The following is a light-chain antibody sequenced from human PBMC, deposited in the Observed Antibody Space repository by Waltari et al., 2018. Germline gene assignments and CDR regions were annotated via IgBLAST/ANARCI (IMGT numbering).Light chain of an antibody. CDR2: DAS. CDR1: QTVSTY. J-gene: IGKJ4*01. Sequence: EVVLTQSPATLSLSPGERATLSCRASQTVSTYLAWYHQKPGQAPRLLIYDASNRATGIPARFSGSGSGTDFTLTISSLEPDDFGLYYCQQRSSWPLTVGGGSKVEIK. V-gene: IGKV3-11*01. CDR3: QQRSSWPLT.